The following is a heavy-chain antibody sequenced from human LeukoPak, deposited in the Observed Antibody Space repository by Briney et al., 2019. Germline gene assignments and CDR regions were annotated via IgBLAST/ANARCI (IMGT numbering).Heavy chain of an antibody. CDR1: GYTFTSYG. V-gene: IGHV1-18*01. D-gene: IGHD3-22*01. Sequence: ASVKVSCKASGYTFTSYGISWVRQAPGQGLEWMGWISAYNGNTNYAQKLQGRVTMTTDTSTNTAYMELRSLRSDDTAVYYCARDIGYYDSSGYYDYWGQGTLVTVSS. J-gene: IGHJ4*02. CDR3: ARDIGYYDSSGYYDY. CDR2: ISAYNGNT.